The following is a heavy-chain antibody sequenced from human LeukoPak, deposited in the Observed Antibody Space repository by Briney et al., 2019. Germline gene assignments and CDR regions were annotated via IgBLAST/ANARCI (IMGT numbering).Heavy chain of an antibody. Sequence: PGGSLRLSCAASGFTFSSYAVSWVRQAPGKGLEWVSAISARGDSTYYADSVEGRFTISRDNSKNTLYLQMNSLRGEDTALYYCARGAYGDYGYWGQGTLVTVSS. CDR2: ISARGDST. V-gene: IGHV3-23*01. J-gene: IGHJ4*02. D-gene: IGHD4-17*01. CDR1: GFTFSSYA. CDR3: ARGAYGDYGY.